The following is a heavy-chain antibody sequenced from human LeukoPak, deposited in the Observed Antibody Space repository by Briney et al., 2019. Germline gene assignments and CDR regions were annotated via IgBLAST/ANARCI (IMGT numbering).Heavy chain of an antibody. CDR2: VSAYNGNT. D-gene: IGHD3-22*01. Sequence: ASVKVSCKASGYTFTSYGISWVRQAPGQGLEWMGWVSAYNGNTHYAQKLQGRVTMTTDTSTSTVYMELRSLRSDDTAVYYCARGSPPRRNYDSRGYYSYYFDYWGQGTLVTVSS. CDR3: ARGSPPRRNYDSRGYYSYYFDY. J-gene: IGHJ4*02. V-gene: IGHV1-18*01. CDR1: GYTFTSYG.